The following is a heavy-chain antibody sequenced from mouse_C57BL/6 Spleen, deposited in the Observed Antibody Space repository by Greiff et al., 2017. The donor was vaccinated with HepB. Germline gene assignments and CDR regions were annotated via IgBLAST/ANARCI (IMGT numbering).Heavy chain of an antibody. D-gene: IGHD2-4*01. CDR3: AIYIDEYDVGGYWYFDF. V-gene: IGHV7-3*01. CDR1: GFTFTDYY. CDR2: IRNKANGYTT. J-gene: IGHJ1*03. Sequence: EVKLMESGGGLVQPGGSLSLSCAASGFTFTDYYMSWVRQPPGKALEWLGFIRNKANGYTTEYSAYVKGRFTISRDNSTSILYLQMNALRADDSATYYCAIYIDEYDVGGYWYFDFWGTGTTVTVSS.